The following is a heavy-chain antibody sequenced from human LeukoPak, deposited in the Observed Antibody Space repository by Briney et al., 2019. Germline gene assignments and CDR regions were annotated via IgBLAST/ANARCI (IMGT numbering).Heavy chain of an antibody. J-gene: IGHJ4*02. D-gene: IGHD3-22*01. Sequence: GGSLRLSCAASGFTFDDYAMHWVRQAPGKGLEWVSGISWNSGSIGYADSVKGRFTISRDNAKNSLYLQMNSLRSEDTAVYYCARVDSTSPHELDYWGQGTPVTVSS. CDR3: ARVDSTSPHELDY. V-gene: IGHV3-9*01. CDR1: GFTFDDYA. CDR2: ISWNSGSI.